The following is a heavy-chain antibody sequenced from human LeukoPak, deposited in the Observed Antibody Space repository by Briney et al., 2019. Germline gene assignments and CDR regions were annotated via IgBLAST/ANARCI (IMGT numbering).Heavy chain of an antibody. CDR2: LRYDGSNT. V-gene: IGHV3-30*02. CDR3: AKDQISGYSGYDLGGLDY. Sequence: GGSLRLSCAASGFTFSSYGMHWVRQAPGKGLEWVAFLRYDGSNTYYADSVKGRFTISRDNSKNTLYLQMNSLRAEDTAVYYCAKDQISGYSGYDLGGLDYWGQGTLVTVSS. D-gene: IGHD5-12*01. J-gene: IGHJ4*02. CDR1: GFTFSSYG.